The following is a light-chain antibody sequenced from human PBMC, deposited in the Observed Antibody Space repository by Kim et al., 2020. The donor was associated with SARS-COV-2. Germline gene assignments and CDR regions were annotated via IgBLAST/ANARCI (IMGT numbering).Light chain of an antibody. CDR2: EVN. Sequence: PSVTISGTGTSSGIGGYNFVAWYQQHPGKAPKVMIYEVNKRPSGVPDRFSGSKSGNTASLTVSGLQAEDEADYYCSSYAGRQNLVFGGGTQLTVL. CDR1: SSGIGGYNF. V-gene: IGLV2-8*01. CDR3: SSYAGRQNLV. J-gene: IGLJ2*01.